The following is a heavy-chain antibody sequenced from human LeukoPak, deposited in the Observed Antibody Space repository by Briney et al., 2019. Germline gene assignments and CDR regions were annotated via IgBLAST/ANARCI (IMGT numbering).Heavy chain of an antibody. CDR3: ARGKNYGGDAFDI. D-gene: IGHD4-23*01. CDR1: GGSISSYY. Sequence: PSETLSLTCTVSGGSISSYYWSWIRQPPGKGLEWIGYIYYSGSTNYNPSLKSRVTISVDTSKNQFSLKLSPVTAADTAVYYCARGKNYGGDAFDIWGQGTMVTVSS. V-gene: IGHV4-59*01. CDR2: IYYSGST. J-gene: IGHJ3*02.